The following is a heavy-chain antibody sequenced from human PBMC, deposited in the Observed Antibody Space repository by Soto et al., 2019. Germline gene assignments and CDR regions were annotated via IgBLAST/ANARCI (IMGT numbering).Heavy chain of an antibody. D-gene: IGHD3-22*01. Sequence: QVQLQESGPGLVKPSQTLSLTCTVSGDSISSGGYYWSWIRQHPGKGLEWIGYIYYIGSTYYNPSLKSRVTISVDTSENQFSLRLSSVTAADTAVYYCAREILSYDSSGYYDRESGTFDYWGQGTWVTVSS. J-gene: IGHJ4*02. CDR1: GDSISSGGYY. V-gene: IGHV4-31*03. CDR2: IYYIGST. CDR3: AREILSYDSSGYYDRESGTFDY.